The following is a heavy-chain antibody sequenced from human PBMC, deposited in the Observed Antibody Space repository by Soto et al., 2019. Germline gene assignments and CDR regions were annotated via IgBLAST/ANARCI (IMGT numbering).Heavy chain of an antibody. CDR3: ARGGQECSNSGCGYIYDGMDV. Sequence: ASVKVSCKASGYTFSHYGIGWVRQAPGQGLEWMGWISAYNGNRHFAEGLRGRITMTTNTTTSTADMELRSLSSDDTAVYYCARGGQECSNSGCGYIYDGMDVWGQGTTVTVS. D-gene: IGHD1-26*01. CDR2: ISAYNGNR. J-gene: IGHJ6*02. V-gene: IGHV1-18*01. CDR1: GYTFSHYG.